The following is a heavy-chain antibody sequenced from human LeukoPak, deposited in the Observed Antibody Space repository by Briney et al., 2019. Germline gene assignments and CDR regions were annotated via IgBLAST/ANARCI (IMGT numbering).Heavy chain of an antibody. D-gene: IGHD5-12*01. Sequence: GGSLRLSCAASGFTFSSYWMHWVRQAPGKGLVWVSRIKSDGSSTKYADSVKGRFTISRDNAKNTLYLQMNSLRAEDTAVYYCVRGTGYSAYDYDFDYWGRGTLVTVSS. CDR2: IKSDGSST. CDR3: VRGTGYSAYDYDFDY. V-gene: IGHV3-74*01. CDR1: GFTFSSYW. J-gene: IGHJ4*02.